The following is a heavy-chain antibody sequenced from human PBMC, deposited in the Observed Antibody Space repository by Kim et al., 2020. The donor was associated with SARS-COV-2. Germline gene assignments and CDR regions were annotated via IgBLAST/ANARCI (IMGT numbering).Heavy chain of an antibody. D-gene: IGHD1-26*01. Sequence: YYNPSLKSRVTISVDTSKNQFSLKLSSVTAADTAVYYCARPKDVQWAFDIWGQGTMVTVSS. J-gene: IGHJ3*02. V-gene: IGHV4-39*01. CDR3: ARPKDVQWAFDI.